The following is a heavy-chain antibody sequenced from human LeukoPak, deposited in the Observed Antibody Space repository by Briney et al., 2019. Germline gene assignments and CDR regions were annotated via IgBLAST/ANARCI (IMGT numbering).Heavy chain of an antibody. D-gene: IGHD5-12*01. J-gene: IGHJ6*02. CDR2: ISSNSGSI. CDR3: AKDISIGGYADGYFYGMDA. V-gene: IGHV3-9*01. Sequence: GRSLRLSCAASGFTFDDYAMHWVRQAPGKGLEWVSGISSNSGSIGYADSVKGRFTISRDNAKNSLYLQMNSLRAKDTALYYCAKDISIGGYADGYFYGMDAWGQGTTVTVSS. CDR1: GFTFDDYA.